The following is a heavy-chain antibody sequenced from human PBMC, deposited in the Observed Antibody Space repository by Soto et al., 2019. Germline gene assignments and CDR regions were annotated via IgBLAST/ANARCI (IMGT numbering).Heavy chain of an antibody. CDR1: GGSISSSSYY. J-gene: IGHJ5*02. Sequence: LSETLSLTCTVSGGSISSSSYYWGWIRQPPGKGLEWIGSIYYSGSTYYNPSLKSRVTISVDTSKNQFSLKLSSVTAADTAVYYCARLGRITGTYNWFDPWGQGTLVTVSS. CDR2: IYYSGST. CDR3: ARLGRITGTYNWFDP. V-gene: IGHV4-39*01. D-gene: IGHD1-7*01.